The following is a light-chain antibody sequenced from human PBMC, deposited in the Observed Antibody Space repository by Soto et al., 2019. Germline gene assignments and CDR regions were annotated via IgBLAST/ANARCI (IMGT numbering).Light chain of an antibody. CDR1: QSVDSTY. CDR2: DAS. Sequence: IELTQSPGTLSLPPGETVTLSCRASQSVDSTYLAWYQHKPGQGPRLLIYDASSRAIGIPDRISGSGSGTDFSPTISRLEPDDSAVYYCHQHSDTAPTFGGGTKREIK. V-gene: IGKV3D-20*02. CDR3: HQHSDTAPT. J-gene: IGKJ4*01.